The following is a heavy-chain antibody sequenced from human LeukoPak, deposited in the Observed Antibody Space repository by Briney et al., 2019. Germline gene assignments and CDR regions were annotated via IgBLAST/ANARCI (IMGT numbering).Heavy chain of an antibody. J-gene: IGHJ6*02. CDR3: ARVGVDHDRDV. CDR2: IYYSGKA. Sequence: SETLSLTCTVSGGSISGHYWTWVRQPPGARLEWIGQIYYSGKAHYNPSLTSRITISLDTSKNQMSLKVTSVTAAGTAVYFFARVGVDHDRDVWGQGTTVTVS. D-gene: IGHD3-9*01. V-gene: IGHV4-59*11. CDR1: GGSISGHY.